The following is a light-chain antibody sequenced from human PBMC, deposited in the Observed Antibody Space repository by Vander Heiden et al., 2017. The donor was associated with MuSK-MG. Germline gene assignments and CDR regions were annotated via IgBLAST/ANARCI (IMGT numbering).Light chain of an antibody. J-gene: IGLJ2*01. CDR2: EVS. V-gene: IGLV2-23*02. CDR3: CSYAGSSWVV. Sequence: QSALTQPASVSGSPGQSITISCTGTSSDVGSYNLVSWYQQHPGKAPKRMIYEVSKRPSGVSNRFSGSKSGNTASLTISGLQAEDEADYYCCSYAGSSWVVFGGGTKLTVL. CDR1: SSDVGSYNL.